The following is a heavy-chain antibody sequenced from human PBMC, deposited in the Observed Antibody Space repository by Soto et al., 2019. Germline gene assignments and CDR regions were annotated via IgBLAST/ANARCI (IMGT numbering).Heavy chain of an antibody. D-gene: IGHD2-21*02. CDR1: GYTFTTYW. V-gene: IGHV5-10-1*01. Sequence: GESLKISCQGSGYTFTTYWITWVRQMPGRGLEWMGRIDPSDSYTNYSPSFQGHVTISADKSTNTAYLEWRSLKASDSAIYYCEPHRPDSGDRAYDYWGQGTLVTVSS. CDR2: IDPSDSYT. CDR3: EPHRPDSGDRAYDY. J-gene: IGHJ4*02.